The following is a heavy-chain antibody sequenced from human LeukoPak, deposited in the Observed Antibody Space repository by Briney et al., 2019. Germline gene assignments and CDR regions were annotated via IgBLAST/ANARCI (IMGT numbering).Heavy chain of an antibody. CDR2: ISSSSSYI. D-gene: IGHD2-2*01. CDR3: AREGYCSSSSCSLDAFDI. V-gene: IGHV3-21*01. J-gene: IGHJ3*02. CDR1: GFTFSSYS. Sequence: GGSLRLSCAASGFTFSSYSMNWVRQAPGKGLEWVSSISSSSSYIYYADSVKGRFTISRDNAKNSLFLQMNSLRAEDTAVYYCAREGYCSSSSCSLDAFDIWGQGTMVTVSS.